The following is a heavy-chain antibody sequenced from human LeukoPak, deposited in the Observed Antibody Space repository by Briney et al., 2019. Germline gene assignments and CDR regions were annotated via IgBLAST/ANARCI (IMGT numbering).Heavy chain of an antibody. V-gene: IGHV3-48*01. CDR3: ARDLIGGKAYDY. CDR1: GFTFSSYS. Sequence: GGSLRLSCAASGFTFSSYSMNWVRQAPGKGPEWIAYVTSSSRTIYYADSVKGRFTISRDNAKSSLYLQLDSLRAEDTAVYYCARDLIGGKAYDYWGQGALVTVSS. J-gene: IGHJ4*02. D-gene: IGHD2-15*01. CDR2: VTSSSRTI.